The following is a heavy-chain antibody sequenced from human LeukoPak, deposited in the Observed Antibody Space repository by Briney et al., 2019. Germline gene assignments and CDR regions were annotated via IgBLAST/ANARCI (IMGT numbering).Heavy chain of an antibody. V-gene: IGHV3-73*01. J-gene: IGHJ6*03. CDR1: GFTFSGSA. D-gene: IGHD2-2*01. Sequence: GGSLRLSCAASGFTFSGSAMHWVRQASGKGLEWVGRIRSKANSYATAYAASVKGRFTISRDDSKNTAYLQMNSLKTEDTAVYYCTSLPAAMPYYYYYMDVWGKGTMVTVSS. CDR3: TSLPAAMPYYYYYMDV. CDR2: IRSKANSYAT.